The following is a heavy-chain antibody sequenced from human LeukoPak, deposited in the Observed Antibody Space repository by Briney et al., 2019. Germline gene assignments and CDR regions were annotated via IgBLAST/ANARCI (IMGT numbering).Heavy chain of an antibody. D-gene: IGHD6-13*01. V-gene: IGHV6-1*01. CDR1: GDSVSSNSAA. J-gene: IGHJ5*02. CDR3: AREPADSSSWSSYNWFDP. Sequence: SQTLSLTCVISGDSVSSNSAAWNWIRQSPSRGLEWLGRTYYRSKWYSYSAVSVKSRITINPDTSKNQFSLQLNSVTPEDTAVYYCAREPADSSSWSSYNWFDPWGQGTLVTVSS. CDR2: TYYRSKWYS.